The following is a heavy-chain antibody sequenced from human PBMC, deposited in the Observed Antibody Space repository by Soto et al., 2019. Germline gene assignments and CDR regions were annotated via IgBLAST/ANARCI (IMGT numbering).Heavy chain of an antibody. J-gene: IGHJ6*02. Sequence: SVKVSCKTSGGTFSSYAISWVRQAPGQGLEWMGGIIPIFGTANYAQKFQGRVTITAGESTSTAYMELSSLRSEDTAVYYCARVGVTAIGVHYYGMDVWGQGTTVTVSS. CDR3: ARVGVTAIGVHYYGMDV. CDR2: IIPIFGTA. CDR1: GGTFSSYA. V-gene: IGHV1-69*13. D-gene: IGHD2-21*02.